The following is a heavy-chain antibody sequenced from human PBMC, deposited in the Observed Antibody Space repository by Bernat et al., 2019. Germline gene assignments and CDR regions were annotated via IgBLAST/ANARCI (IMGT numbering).Heavy chain of an antibody. V-gene: IGHV3-53*01. CDR3: ARALWSLGE. D-gene: IGHD2-21*01. CDR2: IYSGGSA. J-gene: IGHJ3*01. Sequence: EVQLVESGGGLIQPGGSLRLSCAASGFTVSSNYMSWVRQAPGKGLEWVSVIYSGGSAYYAGSGKVRFTISRENSKNTLYLQMNSLRAEDTAVYYCARALWSLGEWGQGTMVTVSS. CDR1: GFTVSSNY.